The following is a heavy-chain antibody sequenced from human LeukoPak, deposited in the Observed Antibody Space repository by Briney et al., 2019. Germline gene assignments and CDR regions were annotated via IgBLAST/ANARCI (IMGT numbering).Heavy chain of an antibody. V-gene: IGHV3-11*01. CDR2: ISSSGSTI. Sequence: GGSLRLSCAASGFTFSDYYMSWIRQAPGKGLEWVSYISSSGSTIYYADSVKGRFTISRDNAKNSLYLQMNSLRAEDTAVYYCARDIRYSSGWYMGVDIWGQGTMVTVSS. CDR3: ARDIRYSSGWYMGVDI. CDR1: GFTFSDYY. D-gene: IGHD6-19*01. J-gene: IGHJ3*02.